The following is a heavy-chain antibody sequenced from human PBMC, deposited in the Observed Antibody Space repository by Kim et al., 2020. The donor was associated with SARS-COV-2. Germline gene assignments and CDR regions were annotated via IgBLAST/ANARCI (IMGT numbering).Heavy chain of an antibody. CDR3: ARDYHCSDGSCYSGF. V-gene: IGHV3-53*01. CDR1: GFTVSSNY. CDR2: IYSGGST. D-gene: IGHD2-15*01. Sequence: GGSLRLSCAASGFTVSSNYMSWVRQAPGKGLEWVSVIYSGGSTYYADSVKGRFTISRDNSKNTLYLQMNSLRAEDTAVYYCARDYHCSDGSCYSGFWGQGTLVTVSS. J-gene: IGHJ4*02.